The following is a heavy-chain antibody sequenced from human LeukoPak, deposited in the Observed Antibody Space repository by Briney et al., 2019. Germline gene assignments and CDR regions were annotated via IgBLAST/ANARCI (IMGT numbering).Heavy chain of an antibody. D-gene: IGHD3-10*01. CDR2: ISGSGGST. CDR3: AKALGGELLRVVDY. Sequence: GESLRLSCAASGFTFSSYAMSWVRQAPGKGLEWVSAISGSGGSTYYADSVKGRFTISRDNSKNTLYLQMNSLRAEDTAVYYCAKALGGELLRVVDYWGQGTLVTVSS. J-gene: IGHJ4*02. V-gene: IGHV3-23*01. CDR1: GFTFSSYA.